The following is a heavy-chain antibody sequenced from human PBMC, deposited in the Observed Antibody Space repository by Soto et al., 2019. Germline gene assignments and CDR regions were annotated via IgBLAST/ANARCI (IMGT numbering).Heavy chain of an antibody. CDR3: ANYSGDYAGGEFFQH. J-gene: IGHJ1*01. D-gene: IGHD4-17*01. CDR1: GFTFSNYA. Sequence: EVQLVESGGDLVQPWGSLRLSCALSGFTFSNYAMNWVRQAPGKGLEWVSAITGSGRSTYYAESVKGRFTISRDNSKNTLYLQMNSLRAEDTAVYYCANYSGDYAGGEFFQHWGQGTLVTVSS. V-gene: IGHV3-23*04. CDR2: ITGSGRST.